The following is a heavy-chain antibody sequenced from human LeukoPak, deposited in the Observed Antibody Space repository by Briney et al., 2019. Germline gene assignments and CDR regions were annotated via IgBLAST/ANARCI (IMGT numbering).Heavy chain of an antibody. CDR2: IWYDGSNK. D-gene: IGHD2-2*02. V-gene: IGHV3-33*01. CDR3: ARGTDTSYFDY. CDR1: GFTFSSYG. J-gene: IGHJ4*02. Sequence: PGGSLRLSCAASGFTFSSYGMHWVRQAPGKGLEWVAVIWYDGSNKYYADSVKGRFTISRDNSKNTLYLQMNSLRAEDTAVYYCARGTDTSYFDYWGQGTLVTVSS.